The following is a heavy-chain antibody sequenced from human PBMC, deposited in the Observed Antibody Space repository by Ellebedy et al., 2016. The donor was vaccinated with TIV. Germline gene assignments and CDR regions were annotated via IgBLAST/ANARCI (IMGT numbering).Heavy chain of an antibody. J-gene: IGHJ6*02. Sequence: SETLSLTCAVYGGSFSGYCWSWIRQPPGKGLEWIGEINHSGSTNYNPSLKSRVTISVDTSKNQFSLKLSSVTAADTAVYYCARDGGFWSGYYYYGMDVWGQGTTVTVSS. D-gene: IGHD3-3*01. CDR1: GGSFSGYC. CDR3: ARDGGFWSGYYYYGMDV. CDR2: INHSGST. V-gene: IGHV4-34*01.